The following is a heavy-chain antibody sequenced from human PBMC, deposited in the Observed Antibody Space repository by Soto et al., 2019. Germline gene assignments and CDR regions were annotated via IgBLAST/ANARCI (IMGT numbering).Heavy chain of an antibody. Sequence: QVHLVQSGAGAEVTKPGASVKVSCKASGYPFTNYYMHGVRQAPGQGLEWMGMINPRGGRTTYPQTFHGRVTMTTDTSTTTDYMDLSSLRSEDTAVYYCSRDMADYYEASNNPYNAFDIWGQGTMVTVSS. J-gene: IGHJ3*02. V-gene: IGHV1-46*03. CDR1: GYPFTNYY. D-gene: IGHD3-22*01. CDR3: SRDMADYYEASNNPYNAFDI. CDR2: INPRGGRT.